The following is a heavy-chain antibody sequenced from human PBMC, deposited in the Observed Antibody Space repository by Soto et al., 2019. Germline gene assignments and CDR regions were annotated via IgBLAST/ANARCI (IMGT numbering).Heavy chain of an antibody. CDR1: GFRFSSYV. V-gene: IGHV3-23*01. D-gene: IGHD5-18*01. J-gene: IGHJ4*02. CDR3: AKQETVDSGHY. CDR2: ISGSGEST. Sequence: PGGSLRLSCAASGFRFSSYVMSWVRQAPGKGLEWVSAISGSGESTYYADSVKGRFTTSRDNSKSTLYLQMNSLSAGDTAVYFCAKQETVDSGHYWGQGTLVTVSS.